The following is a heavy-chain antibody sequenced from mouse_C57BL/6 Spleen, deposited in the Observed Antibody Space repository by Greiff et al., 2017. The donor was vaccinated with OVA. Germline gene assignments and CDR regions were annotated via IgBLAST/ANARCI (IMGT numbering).Heavy chain of an antibody. CDR3: ARTGDYAMGY. V-gene: IGHV14-2*01. J-gene: IGHJ4*01. CDR1: GFNIKDYY. Sequence: EVQLQQSGAELVKPGASVKLSCTASGFNIKDYYMHWVKQRPEQGLEWIGRIDPEDGETKYAPNFQGKATITADTSSNTAYLQLSSLTSEDTAVYYCARTGDYAMGYWGQGTSVTVAS. CDR2: IDPEDGET.